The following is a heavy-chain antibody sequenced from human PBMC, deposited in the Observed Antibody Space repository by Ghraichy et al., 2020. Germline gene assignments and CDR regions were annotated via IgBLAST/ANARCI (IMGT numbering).Heavy chain of an antibody. D-gene: IGHD3-10*01. CDR3: ARGTWYYSIYGWFDP. Sequence: ASVKVSCKASGYTFTGYYMHWVRQAPGQGLEWMGWINPNSGGTNYAQKFQGRVTMTRDTSISTAYMELSRLRSDDTAVYYCARGTWYYSIYGWFDPWGQGTLVTVSS. J-gene: IGHJ5*02. CDR2: INPNSGGT. V-gene: IGHV1-2*02. CDR1: GYTFTGYY.